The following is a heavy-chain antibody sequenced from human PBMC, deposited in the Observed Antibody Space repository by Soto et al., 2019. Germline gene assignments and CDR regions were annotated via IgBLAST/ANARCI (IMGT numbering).Heavy chain of an antibody. CDR3: VRDGTKTLRDWLDP. CDR2: IYATGTT. V-gene: IGHV4-4*07. Sequence: SSETLSLTCTVSGASISGFYWSWIRKSAGKGLEWIGRIYATGTTDYNPSLKSRVMMSVDTSKKQFSLKLRSVTAADTAVYYCVRDGTKTLRDWLDPWGQGSPVTVSS. D-gene: IGHD1-1*01. J-gene: IGHJ5*02. CDR1: GASISGFY.